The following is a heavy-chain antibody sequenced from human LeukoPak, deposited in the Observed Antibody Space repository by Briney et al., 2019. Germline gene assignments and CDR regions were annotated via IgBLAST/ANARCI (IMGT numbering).Heavy chain of an antibody. J-gene: IGHJ4*02. D-gene: IGHD3-10*01. CDR2: ISSGSTYI. CDR3: ATDSYVSGSYYRLFY. Sequence: GGSLRLSCAASGITFNRYSMNWVRQAPGKGLEWVSSISSGSTYIYYADSVKGRFTISRDNAKNTLYLQMNNLRAEDTAIYYCATDSYVSGSYYRLFYWGQGTLVTVSS. V-gene: IGHV3-21*01. CDR1: GITFNRYS.